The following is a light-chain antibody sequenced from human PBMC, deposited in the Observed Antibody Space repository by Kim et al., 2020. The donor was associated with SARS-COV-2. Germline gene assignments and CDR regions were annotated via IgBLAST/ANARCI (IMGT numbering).Light chain of an antibody. V-gene: IGLV2-14*03. CDR3: TSYTRRSTWV. CDR2: DVS. Sequence: GQSITISCTGTSGDIGSYNYVSWYQQHPGKAPQLMIFDVSNRPSGISNRFSGSKSGNTASLTISGLQAADEADYYCTSYTRRSTWVFGGGTRLTVL. CDR1: SGDIGSYNY. J-gene: IGLJ3*02.